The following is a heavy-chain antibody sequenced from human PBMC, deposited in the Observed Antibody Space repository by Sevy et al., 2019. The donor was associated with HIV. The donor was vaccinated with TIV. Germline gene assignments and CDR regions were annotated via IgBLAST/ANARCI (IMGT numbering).Heavy chain of an antibody. D-gene: IGHD6-19*01. CDR1: GFTVNDKY. CDR2: IFSSGST. V-gene: IGHV3-66*02. CDR3: VSFFLSYRSGWSYFDY. Sequence: GGSLRLSCAISGFTVNDKYIIWVRQAPGKGLEWVSVIFSSGSTYYADSAKGRFTISRDNSKNTVDLQRNRVRAEDTVVYCWVSFFLSYRSGWSYFDYWGQGTLVTVSS. J-gene: IGHJ4*02.